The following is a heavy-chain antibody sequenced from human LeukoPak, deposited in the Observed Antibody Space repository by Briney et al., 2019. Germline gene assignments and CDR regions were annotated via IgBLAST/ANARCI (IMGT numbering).Heavy chain of an antibody. CDR2: IRNDGSNK. CDR3: ASPYGSGSFGYYFDY. Sequence: GGSLRLSCAASGFTVSSNYMSWVRQAPGKGLEWVAFIRNDGSNKYYADSVKGRFTISRDNSKNTLYLQMNSLRAEDTAVYYCASPYGSGSFGYYFDYWGQGTLVTVSS. V-gene: IGHV3-30*02. D-gene: IGHD3-10*01. J-gene: IGHJ4*02. CDR1: GFTVSSNY.